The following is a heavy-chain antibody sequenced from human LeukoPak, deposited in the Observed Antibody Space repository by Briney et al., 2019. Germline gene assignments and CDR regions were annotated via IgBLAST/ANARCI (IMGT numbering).Heavy chain of an antibody. J-gene: IGHJ3*02. V-gene: IGHV3-21*01. Sequence: GGSLRLSCAASGFTFSSYGMHWVRQAPGKGLGWVSSISSSSSYIYYADSVKGRFTISRDNAKNSLYLQMNSLRAEDTAVYYCARAIVGAISDAFDIWGQGTMVTVSS. CDR3: ARAIVGAISDAFDI. CDR2: ISSSSSYI. CDR1: GFTFSSYG. D-gene: IGHD1-26*01.